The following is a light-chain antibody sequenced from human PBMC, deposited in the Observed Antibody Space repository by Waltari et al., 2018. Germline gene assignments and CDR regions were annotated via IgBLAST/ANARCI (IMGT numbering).Light chain of an antibody. CDR3: QSADSSDTV. CDR1: ALSDHY. Sequence: SYELTQPPSVSVSPGQTARSTCSGAALSDHYASWYQWKPGQAPVVLIYKESERPSGIPERFSGSSSGTTVTLIISGVQAEDEADYYCQSADSSDTVFGGGTKLTVL. J-gene: IGLJ2*01. V-gene: IGLV3-25*03. CDR2: KES.